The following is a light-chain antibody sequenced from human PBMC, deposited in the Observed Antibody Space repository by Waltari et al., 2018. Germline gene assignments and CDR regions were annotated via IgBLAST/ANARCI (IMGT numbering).Light chain of an antibody. CDR2: GNS. CDR1: RSNIGAGYD. V-gene: IGLV1-40*01. J-gene: IGLJ3*02. Sequence: QSVLTQPPSVSGAPGQRVTISCTGSRSNIGAGYDVHWYKQLPGTAPKPLIYGNSNRPSGVPDRFSGSKSGTSASLAITGLQAEDEADYYCQSYDSSLSGSWVFGGGTKLTVL. CDR3: QSYDSSLSGSWV.